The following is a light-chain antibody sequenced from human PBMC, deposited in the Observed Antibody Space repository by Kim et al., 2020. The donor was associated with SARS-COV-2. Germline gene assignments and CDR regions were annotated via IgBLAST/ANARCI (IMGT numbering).Light chain of an antibody. Sequence: DIQMTQSPSTLSASVGDRVTITCRASQSISSWLAWYQQTPGKAPKLLIYKASSLESGVPSRFSGSGSGTEFTLTISSLQPDDFATYYCQQYNSYLYTFGQGTKL. V-gene: IGKV1-5*03. CDR1: QSISSW. CDR3: QQYNSYLYT. CDR2: KAS. J-gene: IGKJ2*01.